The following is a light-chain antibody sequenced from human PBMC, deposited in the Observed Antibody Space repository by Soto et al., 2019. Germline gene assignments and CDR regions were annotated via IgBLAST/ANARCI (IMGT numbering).Light chain of an antibody. Sequence: EIVLTQSPGTLSLSPGERATLSCRASQSINSRYLAWYQQKPGQAPRLLIYGASSRATGIPDRFSGSGSGTYFTLTISRLDPEDFAVYYCQQFGSSPGFTFGPGTIVDIK. J-gene: IGKJ3*01. CDR3: QQFGSSPGFT. CDR2: GAS. V-gene: IGKV3-20*01. CDR1: QSINSRY.